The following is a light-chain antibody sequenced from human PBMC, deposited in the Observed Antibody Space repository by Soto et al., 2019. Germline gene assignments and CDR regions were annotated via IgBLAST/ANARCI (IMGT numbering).Light chain of an antibody. Sequence: QSALTQPASVSGSPGQSITSSCTGTSSDVGAYNYVSWYQQHPGKAPKLIIYEVSNRPSGVSTRFSGSKSGNTASLTISGLQAEDEADYYCSSYTSSSTRVFGGGTKLTVL. CDR1: SSDVGAYNY. CDR3: SSYTSSSTRV. V-gene: IGLV2-14*01. CDR2: EVS. J-gene: IGLJ3*02.